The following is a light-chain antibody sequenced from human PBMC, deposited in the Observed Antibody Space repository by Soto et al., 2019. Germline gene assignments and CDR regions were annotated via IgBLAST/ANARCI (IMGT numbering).Light chain of an antibody. CDR2: EDD. CDR3: QSYDTVWV. J-gene: IGLJ3*02. V-gene: IGLV6-57*01. CDR1: GGSITTNY. Sequence: NFMLTQPHSVSESPGKTVTISCTRSGGSITTNYVQWYQHRPGRSPTTVIYEDDQRPSGVPDRFSGSIDRSSNSASLTISGLKTEDEADYYCQSYDTVWVLGGGTKLTVL.